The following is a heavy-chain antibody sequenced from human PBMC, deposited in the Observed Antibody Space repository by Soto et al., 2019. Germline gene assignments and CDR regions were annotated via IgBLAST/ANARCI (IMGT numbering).Heavy chain of an antibody. D-gene: IGHD3-22*01. CDR1: GGTFRSYS. V-gene: IGHV1-69*13. Sequence: SVKVSCKASGGTFRSYSISWVRQAPGQGLEWMGGIIPIFDITNYAQKFQGRVTITADESTSTAYMELSSLGSDDTAVYYCARPDEGGYSSNHHYYYALDVWGQGTTVTVYS. CDR3: ARPDEGGYSSNHHYYYALDV. CDR2: IIPIFDIT. J-gene: IGHJ6*02.